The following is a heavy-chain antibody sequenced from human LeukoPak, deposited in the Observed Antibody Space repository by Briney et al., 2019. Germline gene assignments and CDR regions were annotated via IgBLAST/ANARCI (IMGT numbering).Heavy chain of an antibody. D-gene: IGHD3-22*01. Sequence: ASVKVSCKASGYTFTGYYMHWVRQAPGQGLEWMGIINPSGGSTSYAQKFQGRVTMTRGMSTSTVYMELSSLRSEDTAVYYCARDYSPSSGFDYWGQGTLVAVSS. CDR2: INPSGGST. CDR3: ARDYSPSSGFDY. CDR1: GYTFTGYY. V-gene: IGHV1-46*01. J-gene: IGHJ4*02.